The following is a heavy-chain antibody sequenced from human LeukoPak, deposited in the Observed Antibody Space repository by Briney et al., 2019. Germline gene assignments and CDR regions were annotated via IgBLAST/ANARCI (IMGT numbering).Heavy chain of an antibody. Sequence: GGSLRLSCTASGFTFSTYAMTWLRQPRGRGLEWVSTITDSSAATYYRESVKGRSTISRDNPKNTLYLQMNSLRGDDTAVYFCAKVYGNWYFDYWGQGTLVTVSS. V-gene: IGHV3-23*01. D-gene: IGHD1-1*01. J-gene: IGHJ4*02. CDR3: AKVYGNWYFDY. CDR2: ITDSSAAT. CDR1: GFTFSTYA.